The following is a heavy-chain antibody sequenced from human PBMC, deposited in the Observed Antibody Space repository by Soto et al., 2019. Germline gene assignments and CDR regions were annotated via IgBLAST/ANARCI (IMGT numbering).Heavy chain of an antibody. D-gene: IGHD2-15*01. V-gene: IGHV1-18*01. CDR1: GYTFNNYG. CDR3: ARCYCSVGSCYTCWHFDL. CDR2: IGPYNGNT. Sequence: QVQLVQPGAEVKKPGASVKVSCKASGYTFNNYGISWVRQAPGQGLEWMGWIGPYNGNTDHAQNFQGRVTMTTDTSTNNTYMELRSLRSDDTALYYCARCYCSVGSCYTCWHFDLWGRGTLVTVSS. J-gene: IGHJ2*01.